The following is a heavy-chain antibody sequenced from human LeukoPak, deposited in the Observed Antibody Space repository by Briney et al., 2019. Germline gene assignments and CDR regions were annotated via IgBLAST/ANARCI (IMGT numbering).Heavy chain of an antibody. V-gene: IGHV4-38-2*02. Sequence: SETLSLTCTVSGYSISSGYYWGWIRQPPGKGLEWIGSIYHSGSTYYNPSLKSRVTISVEASKNQFSLKLSSVTAADTAVYYCVRVKIYCRGGSCYAPFDYWGQGTLVTVSS. J-gene: IGHJ4*01. CDR1: GYSISSGYY. CDR3: VRVKIYCRGGSCYAPFDY. D-gene: IGHD2-15*01. CDR2: IYHSGST.